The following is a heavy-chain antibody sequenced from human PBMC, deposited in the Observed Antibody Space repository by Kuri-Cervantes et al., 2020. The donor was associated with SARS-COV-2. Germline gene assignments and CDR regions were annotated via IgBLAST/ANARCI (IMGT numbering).Heavy chain of an antibody. CDR1: GFTFSSYA. CDR2: ISGSGGST. D-gene: IGHD2-21*01. J-gene: IGHJ4*02. V-gene: IGHV3-23*01. CDR3: ARDRVGVHDC. Sequence: GGSLRLSCAASGFTFSSYAMSWVRQAPGKGLEWVSAISGSGGSTYYADSVKGRFTISRDNSKSTLYLQMNSLRTEDTAIYYCARDRVGVHDCWGQGTLVTVSS.